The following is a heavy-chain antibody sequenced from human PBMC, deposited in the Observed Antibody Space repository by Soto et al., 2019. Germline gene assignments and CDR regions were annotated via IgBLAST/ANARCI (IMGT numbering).Heavy chain of an antibody. Sequence: ASLKVSCKASGYSLTNYYLHWVRQAPGQGLEWMGIIKPSSGGTTNAQKFQDRVTMTRDKSTSTVYKERSSLRSEDTPIYFGPRACGGVLDYWGKGTRVPVSS. CDR1: GYSLTNYY. CDR3: PRACGGVLDY. V-gene: IGHV1-46*01. D-gene: IGHD2-8*02. CDR2: IKPSSGGT. J-gene: IGHJ4*02.